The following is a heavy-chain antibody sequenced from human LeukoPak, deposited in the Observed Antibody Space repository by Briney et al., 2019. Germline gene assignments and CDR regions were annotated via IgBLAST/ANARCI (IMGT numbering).Heavy chain of an antibody. D-gene: IGHD1-26*01. Sequence: PGRSLRLSCAASGFTFSSYAMHWVRQAPGKGLEWVAVISYDGSNKYYADSVKGRFTISRDNSKNTLYLQMNSLRAEDTAVYYCARNLEWELQEDYYGMDVWGQGTTVTVPS. J-gene: IGHJ6*02. CDR1: GFTFSSYA. V-gene: IGHV3-30-3*01. CDR2: ISYDGSNK. CDR3: ARNLEWELQEDYYGMDV.